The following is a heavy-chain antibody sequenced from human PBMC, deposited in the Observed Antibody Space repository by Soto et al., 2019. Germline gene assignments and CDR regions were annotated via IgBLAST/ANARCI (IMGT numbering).Heavy chain of an antibody. CDR2: IRSKAYGGTT. V-gene: IGHV3-49*04. CDR1: GFTFGDYA. J-gene: IGHJ5*02. CDR3: TRAALLLYWFDP. D-gene: IGHD1-26*01. Sequence: EVQLVESGGGLVQPGRSLRLSCTASGFTFGDYAMSWVRQAPGKGLEWVGFIRSKAYGGTTEYAASVKGRFTISRDESKSIAYLQMNSLKTEDTAVYYCTRAALLLYWFDPWGQGTLVTVSS.